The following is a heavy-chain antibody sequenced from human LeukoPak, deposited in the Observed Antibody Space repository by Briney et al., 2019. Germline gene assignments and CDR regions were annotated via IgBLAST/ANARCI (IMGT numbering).Heavy chain of an antibody. Sequence: SETLSLTCTVSGGFINTGGFYWTWIRQRPGKGLEYIGYIYYSGSTYYNPSLGSRITISVDSSNNQFSLKLSSLTVADTAVYYCSVGTGPFDPWGQGILVTVSS. CDR1: GGFINTGGFY. J-gene: IGHJ5*02. D-gene: IGHD7-27*01. V-gene: IGHV4-31*03. CDR3: SVGTGPFDP. CDR2: IYYSGST.